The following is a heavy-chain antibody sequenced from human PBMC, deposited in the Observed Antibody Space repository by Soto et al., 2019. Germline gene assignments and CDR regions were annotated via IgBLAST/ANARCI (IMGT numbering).Heavy chain of an antibody. D-gene: IGHD1-26*01. CDR2: ISGFGGGT. V-gene: IGHV3-23*01. J-gene: IGHJ4*02. Sequence: EVQLLESGGGLVQPGGSLRLSCAASGFTFSSYAMSWVRQAPGKGLEWVSAISGFGGGTYYADSVKGRFTISRDNSKNTLYLQMNSLRADDTAVYYCAKTVSGELAKYYFDYWGQGTLVTVSS. CDR3: AKTVSGELAKYYFDY. CDR1: GFTFSSYA.